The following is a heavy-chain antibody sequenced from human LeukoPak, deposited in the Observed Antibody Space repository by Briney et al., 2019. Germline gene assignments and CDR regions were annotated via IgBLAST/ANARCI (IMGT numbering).Heavy chain of an antibody. CDR3: AYSADSSGYLD. V-gene: IGHV1-69*05. CDR2: IIPIFGTA. CDR1: GGTFSSYA. J-gene: IGHJ4*02. D-gene: IGHD3-22*01. Sequence: SVKVSCKASGGTFSSYAISWVRQAPGQGPEWMGGIIPIFGTANYAQKLQGRVTITTDESTSTAYMELSSLRSEDTAVYYCAYSADSSGYLDWGQGTLVTVSS.